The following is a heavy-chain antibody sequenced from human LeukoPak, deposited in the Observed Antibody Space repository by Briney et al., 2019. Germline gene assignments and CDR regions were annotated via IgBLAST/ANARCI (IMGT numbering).Heavy chain of an antibody. D-gene: IGHD5-24*01. Sequence: PGGSLRLSCAASGFTFSSYWMHWVRQAPGKGLVWVSLINSDGSSTIYADSVKGRFTISRDNVKNTLYLQMNSLRAEDTAVYYCARDKSRDGYMYYFDYWGQGTLVTVSS. CDR2: INSDGSST. J-gene: IGHJ4*02. V-gene: IGHV3-74*01. CDR3: ARDKSRDGYMYYFDY. CDR1: GFTFSSYW.